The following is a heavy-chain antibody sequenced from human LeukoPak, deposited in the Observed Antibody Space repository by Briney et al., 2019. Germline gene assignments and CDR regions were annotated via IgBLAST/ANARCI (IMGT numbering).Heavy chain of an antibody. J-gene: IGHJ3*01. Sequence: SETLSLTCTVSGGSIMNGPHYWLWIRQPAGKGLEWVGRIYISGGTYYNPSLKSRATISIDKSKNQISLDLSSVTAADTAVYYCARWSYGDFDALDVWGEGTMVTVSS. V-gene: IGHV4-61*02. CDR3: ARWSYGDFDALDV. CDR1: GGSIMNGPHY. CDR2: IYISGGT. D-gene: IGHD4-17*01.